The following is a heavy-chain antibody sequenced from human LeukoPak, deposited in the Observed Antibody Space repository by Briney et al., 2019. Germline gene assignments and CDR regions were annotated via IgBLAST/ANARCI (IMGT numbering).Heavy chain of an antibody. CDR2: IYYSGST. J-gene: IGHJ6*03. D-gene: IGHD6-19*01. V-gene: IGHV4-59*01. Sequence: SETLSLTCTVSGGSISSYYWSWIRQPPGKGLEWIGYIYYSGSTNYNPSLKSRVTISADTSKNQFSLKLSSVTAADTAVYYCARGGSSGWYYYYYMDVWGKGTTVTVSS. CDR3: ARGGSSGWYYYYYMDV. CDR1: GGSISSYY.